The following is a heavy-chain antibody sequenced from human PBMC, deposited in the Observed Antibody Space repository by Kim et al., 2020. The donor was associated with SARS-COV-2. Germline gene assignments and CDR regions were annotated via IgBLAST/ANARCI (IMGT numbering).Heavy chain of an antibody. V-gene: IGHV3-7*04. CDR2: VKQDGGEK. CDR1: GFTFSTYW. CDR3: ARGGRYGTFDY. Sequence: GGSLRLSCAASGFTFSTYWMSWVRPAPGKGLEWVANVKQDGGEKDYVDSVKGRFTISRDNVKNSLYLQMNSLRAEDTAVYYCARGGRYGTFDYWGQGTLVTVSS. D-gene: IGHD3-16*01. J-gene: IGHJ4*02.